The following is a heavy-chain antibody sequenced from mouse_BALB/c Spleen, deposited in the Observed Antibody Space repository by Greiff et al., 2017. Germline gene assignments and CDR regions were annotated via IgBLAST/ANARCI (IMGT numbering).Heavy chain of an antibody. Sequence: EVMLVESGGGLVQPGGSRQLSCAASGFPFSRFGMHWVRQAPEKGLEWVAYISSGSSTIYYADTVKGRFTISRDNPKNTLFLQMTSLRSEDTAMYYCARSNYYGNYFDDWGEGTTLTVSA. CDR1: GFPFSRFG. J-gene: IGHJ2*01. CDR2: ISSGSSTI. V-gene: IGHV5-17*02. D-gene: IGHD1-1*01. CDR3: ARSNYYGNYFDD.